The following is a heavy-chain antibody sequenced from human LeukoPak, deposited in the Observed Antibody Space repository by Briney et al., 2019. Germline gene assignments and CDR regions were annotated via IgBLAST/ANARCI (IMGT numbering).Heavy chain of an antibody. J-gene: IGHJ4*02. CDR3: ARDFGTYYYDSSGYS. D-gene: IGHD3-22*01. Sequence: GGSLRLSCAASGFTFSDYYMNWVRQAPGKGLEWVSSISSSSSYIYYADSVKGRFTISRDNAKNSLYLQMNSLRAEDTAVYYCARDFGTYYYDSSGYSWGQGTLVTVSS. CDR1: GFTFSDYY. V-gene: IGHV3-21*01. CDR2: ISSSSSYI.